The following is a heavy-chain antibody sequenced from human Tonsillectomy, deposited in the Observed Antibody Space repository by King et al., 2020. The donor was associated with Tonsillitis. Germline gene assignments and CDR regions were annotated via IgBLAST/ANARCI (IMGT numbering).Heavy chain of an antibody. CDR3: ARDYFEGSGSYYNWGGYFDY. D-gene: IGHD3-10*01. V-gene: IGHV1-46*01. CDR1: GYTFTSHY. J-gene: IGHJ4*02. Sequence: QLVQSGAEVKKPGASVKVSCKASGYTFTSHYMHWVRQAPGQGLEWMGIINPSGGSTSYAQKFQGRVTMTRDTSTSTVYMELSSLRSEDTAVYYWARDYFEGSGSYYNWGGYFDYWGQGTLVTVSS. CDR2: INPSGGST.